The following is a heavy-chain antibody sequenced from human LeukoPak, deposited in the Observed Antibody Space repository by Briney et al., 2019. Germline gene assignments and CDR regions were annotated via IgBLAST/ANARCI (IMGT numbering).Heavy chain of an antibody. D-gene: IGHD7-27*01. Sequence: GGSLRLSCAASGFTFSSYWMSWVRQAPGKGLEWVANIKQDGSEKYCVDSVKGRFTISRDNAKNSLYLQMNSLRAEDTAVYYCVREPGAPRGWFDSWGQGTLVTVSS. CDR1: GFTFSSYW. V-gene: IGHV3-7*01. J-gene: IGHJ5*01. CDR2: IKQDGSEK. CDR3: VREPGAPRGWFDS.